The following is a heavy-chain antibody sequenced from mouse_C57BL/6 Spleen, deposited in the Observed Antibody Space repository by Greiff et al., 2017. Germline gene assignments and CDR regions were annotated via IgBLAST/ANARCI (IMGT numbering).Heavy chain of an antibody. Sequence: VQLQQPGAELVKLGASVKISCIAFGYAFRSYWMNWVKQRPGKGLERIGQIYPGVGDTNYNGKFQSKATLTADKSSSTAYMHLSSLTSEDSAVYFCARASNCIDYWGQGTTLTVSS. CDR1: GYAFRSYW. CDR2: IYPGVGDT. D-gene: IGHD2-5*01. CDR3: ARASNCIDY. J-gene: IGHJ2*01. V-gene: IGHV1-80*01.